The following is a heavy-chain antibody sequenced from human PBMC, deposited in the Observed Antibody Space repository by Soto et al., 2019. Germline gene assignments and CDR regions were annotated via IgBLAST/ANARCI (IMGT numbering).Heavy chain of an antibody. V-gene: IGHV4-59*01. D-gene: IGHD2-15*01. CDR1: GVSISDYY. J-gene: IGHJ4*02. Sequence: PSETLSLTSTVSGVSISDYYWSWIRQPPGKGLEWIGYIHYSGSTDYNPSLKSRVTISVDTSKNQFSLELTSVTATDTAVYYCARDSNCSGGSCYFTTPGQIDYWGQGTLVTVSS. CDR3: ARDSNCSGGSCYFTTPGQIDY. CDR2: IHYSGST.